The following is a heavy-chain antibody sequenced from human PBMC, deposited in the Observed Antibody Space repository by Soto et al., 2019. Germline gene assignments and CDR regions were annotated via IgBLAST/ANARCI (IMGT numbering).Heavy chain of an antibody. CDR2: INHSGST. V-gene: IGHV4-34*01. J-gene: IGHJ4*02. CDR3: ARLVRGGSSYTWFGELLWFDY. Sequence: QVQLQQWGAGLLKPSETLSLTCAVYGGSFSGYYWSWIRQPPGKGLEWIGEINHSGSTNYNPSLKSRVTISVDTSKNQFSLKLSSVTAADTAVYYCARLVRGGSSYTWFGELLWFDYWGQGTLVTVSS. CDR1: GGSFSGYY. D-gene: IGHD3-10*01.